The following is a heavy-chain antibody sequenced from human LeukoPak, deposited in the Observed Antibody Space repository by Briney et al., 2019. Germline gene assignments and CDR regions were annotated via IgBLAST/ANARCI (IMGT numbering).Heavy chain of an antibody. CDR3: ARKENVYYYFDY. CDR2: IYHSGTT. D-gene: IGHD3-10*01. V-gene: IGHV4-28*01. Sequence: KSSETLSLTCAVSGYSITSSSWWGWIRQPPGKGLEWIGYIYHSGTTYYNPSLQSRVTMSVDTSKNQFYLKLSSVTAVDTAVYYCARKENVYYYFDYWGQGTLVTVSS. J-gene: IGHJ4*02. CDR1: GYSITSSSW.